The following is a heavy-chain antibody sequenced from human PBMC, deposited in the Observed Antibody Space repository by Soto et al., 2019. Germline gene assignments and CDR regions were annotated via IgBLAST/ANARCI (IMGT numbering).Heavy chain of an antibody. Sequence: SVKVSCKASGGTFSSYAISWVRQAPGQGLEWMGGIIPIFGTANYAQKFQGRVTITADESTSTAYMELSSLRSEDTAVYYCARSLVVVVIEDAFDIWRQGTMVTVSS. CDR1: GGTFSSYA. D-gene: IGHD3-22*01. CDR3: ARSLVVVVIEDAFDI. V-gene: IGHV1-69*13. CDR2: IIPIFGTA. J-gene: IGHJ3*02.